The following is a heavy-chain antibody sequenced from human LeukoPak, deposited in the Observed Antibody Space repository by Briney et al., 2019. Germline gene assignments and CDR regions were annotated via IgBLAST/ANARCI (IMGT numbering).Heavy chain of an antibody. J-gene: IGHJ3*01. CDR3: ARWGSELPDDAFDF. Sequence: GGSLRLSCTTSGFTFRRYWMSWVRQAPGKGLEWVANIRQDGSEKHYLDSVKGRITISRDNAKSSLYLQMNSLRVEDTAVYFCARWGSELPDDAFDFWGQGTMVAVS. CDR1: GFTFRRYW. D-gene: IGHD6-25*01. CDR2: IRQDGSEK. V-gene: IGHV3-7*01.